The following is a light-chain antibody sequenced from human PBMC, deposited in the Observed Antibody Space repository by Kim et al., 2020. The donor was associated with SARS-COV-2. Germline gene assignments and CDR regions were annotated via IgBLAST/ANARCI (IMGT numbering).Light chain of an antibody. CDR2: WAS. V-gene: IGKV4-1*01. Sequence: RATINCKSSQSVLYSSNNKNYLAWYQQKPGQPPKLLIYWASTRESGVPDRFSGSGSGTDFTLTISSLQAEDVAVYYCQQYYSTGYSFGQGTKLEIK. CDR1: QSVLYSSNNKNY. J-gene: IGKJ2*03. CDR3: QQYYSTGYS.